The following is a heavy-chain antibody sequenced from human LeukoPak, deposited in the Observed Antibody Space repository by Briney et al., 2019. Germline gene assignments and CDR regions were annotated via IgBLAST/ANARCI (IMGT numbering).Heavy chain of an antibody. Sequence: SQTLSLTCSVSNVSINSGGYYWSWIRQDPGKGLEWIGNIYYSGSTNYNPSLKSRVTISVDTSANQFSLKLQSVTAADTAVYYCARTLPLSRGVIVDSWGQGALVTVSS. CDR3: ARTLPLSRGVIVDS. CDR1: NVSINSGGYY. J-gene: IGHJ4*02. D-gene: IGHD3-10*01. CDR2: IYYSGST. V-gene: IGHV4-31*03.